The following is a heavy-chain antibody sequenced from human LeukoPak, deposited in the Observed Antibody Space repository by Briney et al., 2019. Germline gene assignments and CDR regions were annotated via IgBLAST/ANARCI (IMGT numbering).Heavy chain of an antibody. J-gene: IGHJ3*02. CDR3: ASEGYCSSTSCPRDAFDI. V-gene: IGHV1-2*02. D-gene: IGHD2-2*01. CDR2: INPNSGGT. CDR1: GYTFTGYY. Sequence: ASVKVSCKASGYTFTGYYMHWVRQAPGQGLEWMGWINPNSGGTNYAQKFQGRVTMTRDTSISTAYMELSRLRSDDTAVYYCASEGYCSSTSCPRDAFDIWGQGTMVTVSS.